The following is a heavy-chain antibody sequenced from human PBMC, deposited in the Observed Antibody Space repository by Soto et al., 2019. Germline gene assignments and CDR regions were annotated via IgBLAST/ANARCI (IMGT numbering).Heavy chain of an antibody. J-gene: IGHJ6*02. CDR1: GYSFTSYW. Sequence: RGESLKISCKGSGYSFTSYWISWVRQMPGKGLEWMGRIDPSDSYTNYSPSFQGHVTISADKSISTAYLQWSSLKASDTAMYYCARRTVTTRYYYYGMDVWGQGTTVTVSS. CDR2: IDPSDSYT. CDR3: ARRTVTTRYYYYGMDV. V-gene: IGHV5-10-1*01. D-gene: IGHD4-17*01.